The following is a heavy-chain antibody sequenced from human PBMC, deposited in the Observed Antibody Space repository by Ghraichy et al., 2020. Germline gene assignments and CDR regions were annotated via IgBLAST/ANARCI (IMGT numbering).Heavy chain of an antibody. J-gene: IGHJ6*02. CDR1: GGTFSSYA. V-gene: IGHV1-69*13. CDR2: IIPIFGTA. D-gene: IGHD6-19*01. CDR3: ASRAVAGAIPLLPYYYGMDV. Sequence: SVKVSCKASGGTFSSYAISWVRQAPGQGLEWMGGIIPIFGTANYAQKFQGRVTITADESTSTAYMELSSLRSEDTAVYYCASRAVAGAIPLLPYYYGMDVWGQGTTVTVSS.